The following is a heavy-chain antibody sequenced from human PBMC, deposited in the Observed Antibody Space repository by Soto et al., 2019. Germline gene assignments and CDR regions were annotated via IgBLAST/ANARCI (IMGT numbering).Heavy chain of an antibody. J-gene: IGHJ4*02. D-gene: IGHD3-22*01. CDR2: INSDGSST. CDR3: ASWDSSGYYYTLPFDY. CDR1: GFTFSSYW. Sequence: QPGGSLRLSCAASGFTFSSYWMHWVRQAPGKGLVWVSRINSDGSSTSYADSVKGRFTISRDNAKNTLYLQMNSLRAEDTAVYYCASWDSSGYYYTLPFDYWGQGTLVTVSS. V-gene: IGHV3-74*01.